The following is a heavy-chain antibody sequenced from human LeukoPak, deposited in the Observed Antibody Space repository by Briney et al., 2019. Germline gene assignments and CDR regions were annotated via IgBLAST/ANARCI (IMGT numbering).Heavy chain of an antibody. V-gene: IGHV3-23*01. J-gene: IGHJ4*02. CDR3: ARGPDYDILADYFDY. CDR1: GFTFSSYG. Sequence: GGSLRLSCAASGFTFSSYGMSWVRQAPGKGLEWVSAISGSGGSTYYADSVKGRFTISRDNSKNTLYLQMNSLRPEDTAVYYCARGPDYDILADYFDYWGQGTLVTVSS. CDR2: ISGSGGST. D-gene: IGHD3-9*01.